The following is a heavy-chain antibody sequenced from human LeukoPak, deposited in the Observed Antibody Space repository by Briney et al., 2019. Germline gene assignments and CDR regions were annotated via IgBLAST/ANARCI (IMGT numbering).Heavy chain of an antibody. CDR3: ARDWGRRGYQEYSFDY. V-gene: IGHV4-4*07. D-gene: IGHD3-16*01. CDR1: GGSIGTYY. CDR2: IYTSGNT. J-gene: IGHJ4*02. Sequence: PSETLSLTCTVSGGSIGTYYWSWIRQPPGKGLEWIGRIYTSGNTKYNPSLKSRVTISVDTSKNQFSLKLTSLTAADTAIYYCARDWGRRGYQEYSFDYWGQGTMVTVSS.